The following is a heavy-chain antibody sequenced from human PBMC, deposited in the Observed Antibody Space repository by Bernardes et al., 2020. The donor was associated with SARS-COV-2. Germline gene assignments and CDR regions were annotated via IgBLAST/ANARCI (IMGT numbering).Heavy chain of an antibody. J-gene: IGHJ6*03. V-gene: IGHV3-15*07. CDR1: GFTFSNAW. CDR2: IKSNTDGGTP. Sequence: GGSLRLSCAASGFTFSNAWMNWVRQAPGKGLEWVARIKSNTDGGTPDYAAPVQGRFTISSDDSKNTLYLQMNSLKTADTAVYYCTTVVWFGDINSKAVYYYYYYKDVWGKATTVTV. D-gene: IGHD3-10*01. CDR3: TTVVWFGDINSKAVYYYYYYKDV.